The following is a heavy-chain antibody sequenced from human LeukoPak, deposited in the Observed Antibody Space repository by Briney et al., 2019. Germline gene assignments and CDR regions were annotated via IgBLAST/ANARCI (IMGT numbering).Heavy chain of an antibody. Sequence: GGSLRLSCAASGFTFSSYWMSWVRQAPGKGLEWVANIKKDGSEKYYVDSVKGRFTISRDNAKTSLYLQMNSLRAEDTAVYYCARLTSVYDYVWGNYRPPDYWGQGTLVTVSS. V-gene: IGHV3-7*01. J-gene: IGHJ4*02. CDR1: GFTFSSYW. CDR2: IKKDGSEK. CDR3: ARLTSVYDYVWGNYRPPDY. D-gene: IGHD3-16*02.